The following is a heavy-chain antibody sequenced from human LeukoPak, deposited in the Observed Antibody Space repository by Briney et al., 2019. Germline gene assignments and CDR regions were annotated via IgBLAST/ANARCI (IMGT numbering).Heavy chain of an antibody. D-gene: IGHD3-10*01. CDR1: GFTFSSFA. Sequence: GGSLRLSCAASGFTFSSFAMTWVRQAPGKGLEWVATIKRDGSEKYYVDSLKGRFTISRDNAKNSLYLQMNSLRAEDTAVYYCSRDWDGSGTSLDYWGQGTLVTVSS. CDR3: SRDWDGSGTSLDY. V-gene: IGHV3-7*04. J-gene: IGHJ4*02. CDR2: IKRDGSEK.